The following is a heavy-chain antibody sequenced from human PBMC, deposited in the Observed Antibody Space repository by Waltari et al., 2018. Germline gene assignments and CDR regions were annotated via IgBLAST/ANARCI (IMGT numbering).Heavy chain of an antibody. J-gene: IGHJ4*02. V-gene: IGHV4-38-2*01. CDR3: ARAQTGSFDY. CDR1: GYSISSGYY. Sequence: QVQLQESGPGLVKPSETLSLTCAVSGYSISSGYYWGWIRPPPGKGLEWIGSIYHSGRTYDNPPLRSRVPISVDTSKNQFSLKLSSVTAADTAVYYCARAQTGSFDYWGQGTLVTVSS. D-gene: IGHD7-27*01. CDR2: IYHSGRT.